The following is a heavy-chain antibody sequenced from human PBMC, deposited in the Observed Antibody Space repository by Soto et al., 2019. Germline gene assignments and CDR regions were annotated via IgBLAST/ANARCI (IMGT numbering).Heavy chain of an antibody. J-gene: IGHJ3*01. CDR3: ARLRRDWGDAFDL. D-gene: IGHD3-16*01. CDR1: GGPFGSSA. V-gene: IGHV1-69*01. Sequence: QVQLVQSGADVKKPGSSVKVSCKTSGGPFGSSAISWVRQAPAQGLEWMGEIIPVFDKANYAQNFQGRLTITADEPTGTVFMHLSSLRSADTAVYFCARLRRDWGDAFDLWGLGTFVTVSS. CDR2: IIPVFDKA.